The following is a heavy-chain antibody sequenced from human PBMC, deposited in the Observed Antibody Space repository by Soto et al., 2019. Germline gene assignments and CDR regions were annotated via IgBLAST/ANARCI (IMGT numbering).Heavy chain of an antibody. Sequence: EVQLVESGGGLVQPGGSLRLSCEASGFTFSNYWMSWVRQAPGKGLEWVANINQDGSEKYFVGSVNGRFTISRDNAKNSLFLQVNSLRAEDTAVYYCAREKRANGYSDYWGQGTLVTVSS. CDR1: GFTFSNYW. V-gene: IGHV3-7*01. CDR3: AREKRANGYSDY. J-gene: IGHJ4*02. CDR2: INQDGSEK. D-gene: IGHD6-25*01.